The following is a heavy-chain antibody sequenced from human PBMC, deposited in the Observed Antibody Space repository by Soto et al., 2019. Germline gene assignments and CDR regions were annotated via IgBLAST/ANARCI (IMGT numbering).Heavy chain of an antibody. D-gene: IGHD3-10*01. Sequence: QLVQSGGEVKEPGASVQVSCKASGYTFNNYGITWVRQAPGQGLEWLGWISVYNGNKNYAKKVHSRVSMTADTSTSTAHMELRSLQSDDTAVYFCARVAITLIRGLKVDFYSMDVWGQGTTVTVSS. CDR2: ISVYNGNK. J-gene: IGHJ6*02. V-gene: IGHV1-18*01. CDR1: GYTFNNYG. CDR3: ARVAITLIRGLKVDFYSMDV.